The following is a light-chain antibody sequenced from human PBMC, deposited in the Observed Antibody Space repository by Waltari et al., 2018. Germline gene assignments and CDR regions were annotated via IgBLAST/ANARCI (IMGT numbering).Light chain of an antibody. CDR1: QSVSSNY. CDR2: DAS. Sequence: IVLTQSPGTLSLSPGERAPLSCRASQSVSSNYLAWYQQKPGQAPRLLIYDASKRATGIADRFSGSGSGTHFTLTISRLGPEDFAVFYCQQYGNSPVTFGGGTKVEI. CDR3: QQYGNSPVT. J-gene: IGKJ4*01. V-gene: IGKV3-20*01.